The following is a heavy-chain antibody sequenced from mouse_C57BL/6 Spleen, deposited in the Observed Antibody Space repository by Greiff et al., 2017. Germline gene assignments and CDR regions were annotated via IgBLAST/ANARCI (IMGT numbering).Heavy chain of an antibody. V-gene: IGHV1-64*01. CDR3: ANWNSNYVYAMDY. CDR2: IHPNSGST. D-gene: IGHD2-5*01. Sequence: QVQLQQPGAELVKPGASVKLSCKASGYTFTSYWMHWVKQRPGQGLEWIGMIHPNSGSTNYNEKFKSKATLTVDKSSSTAYMQLSSLTSEDSAVYYCANWNSNYVYAMDYWGQGTSVTVSS. CDR1: GYTFTSYW. J-gene: IGHJ4*01.